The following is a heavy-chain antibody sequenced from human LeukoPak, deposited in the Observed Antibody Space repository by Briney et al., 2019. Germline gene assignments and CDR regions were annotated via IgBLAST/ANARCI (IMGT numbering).Heavy chain of an antibody. CDR3: VKAVWSVTRYSDY. J-gene: IGHJ4*02. Sequence: PGGSLRRSCSASGITFSNYAMHWVRQAPGKGLEYVSAISGDGRSTYYADSVKGRFTISRDNSKNTLYLQMNSLRAEDTAVYYCVKAVWSVTRYSDYWGQGTLVTVSS. V-gene: IGHV3-64D*09. D-gene: IGHD4-17*01. CDR1: GITFSNYA. CDR2: ISGDGRST.